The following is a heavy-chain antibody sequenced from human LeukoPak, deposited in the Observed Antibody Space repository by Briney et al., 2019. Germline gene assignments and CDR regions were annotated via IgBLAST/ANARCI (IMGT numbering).Heavy chain of an antibody. J-gene: IGHJ4*02. Sequence: GGSLRLSCAASGFTFDDYGMSWVRQAPGKGLEWVSGINWNGGSTGYADSVKGRFTISRDNAKNSLHLQMNSLRAEDTALYYCARASSSLWAAAGHLYYFDYWGQGTLVTVSS. D-gene: IGHD6-13*01. CDR1: GFTFDDYG. CDR2: INWNGGST. CDR3: ARASSSLWAAAGHLYYFDY. V-gene: IGHV3-20*04.